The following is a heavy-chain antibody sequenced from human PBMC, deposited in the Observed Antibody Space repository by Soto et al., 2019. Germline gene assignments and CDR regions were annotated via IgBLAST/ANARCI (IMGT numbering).Heavy chain of an antibody. Sequence: SETLSLTCTVSGGSISSGGYYWSWIRQHPGKGLELIVFIFYSWSSYYNPSLKSRVTISVDTFKNQFSLKLSSVTAADTAVYYCARWLGYGPHFDYWGQGTLVTVSS. CDR2: IFYSWSS. CDR1: GGSISSGGYY. V-gene: IGHV4-30-4*08. D-gene: IGHD5-12*01. CDR3: ARWLGYGPHFDY. J-gene: IGHJ4*02.